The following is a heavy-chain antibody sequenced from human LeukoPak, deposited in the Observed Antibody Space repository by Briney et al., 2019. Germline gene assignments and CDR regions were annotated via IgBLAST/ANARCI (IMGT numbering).Heavy chain of an antibody. Sequence: PSETLSLTCTVSGGSISSYYWSWLRQPPGKGLEWIGYLFHSGTRRYNPSLKSRVTISADTTKNQFFLSLNSTTAADTAVYYCARRRGWKQQVVYFDYWGQGTLATVSS. D-gene: IGHD6-13*01. V-gene: IGHV4-59*08. CDR2: LFHSGTR. CDR1: GGSISSYY. J-gene: IGHJ4*02. CDR3: ARRRGWKQQVVYFDY.